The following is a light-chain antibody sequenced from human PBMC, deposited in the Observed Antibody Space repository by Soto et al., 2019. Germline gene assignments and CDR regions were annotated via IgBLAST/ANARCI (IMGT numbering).Light chain of an antibody. Sequence: QLVLTQSPSASASLGASVKLTCTLSSGHSSNAIAWHQQRPQKGPRYLMKLKSDGSHTKGDGIPDRFSGSSSGTERHLTISSLQSEDEADYYCQTWGTGIQWVFGGGTKVTVL. V-gene: IGLV4-69*01. CDR2: LKSDGSH. CDR3: QTWGTGIQWV. J-gene: IGLJ3*02. CDR1: SGHSSNA.